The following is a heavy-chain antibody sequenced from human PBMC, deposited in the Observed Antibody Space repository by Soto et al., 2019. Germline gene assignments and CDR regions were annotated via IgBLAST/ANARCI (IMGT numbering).Heavy chain of an antibody. CDR3: VREGTKISPQGYITAAGRFDH. Sequence: QVQLQESGPGLVKPSQTLSLTCTVSGGSITTDDYFWSWIRQSPERGLEWIGFIFHSGNTFNNPSLSGQASLSVDTSKNEFSLNLTSVTAADTAVYYCVREGTKISPQGYITAAGRFDHWGQGALVTVSS. J-gene: IGHJ4*02. V-gene: IGHV4-30-4*01. CDR1: GGSITTDDYF. D-gene: IGHD6-25*01. CDR2: IFHSGNT.